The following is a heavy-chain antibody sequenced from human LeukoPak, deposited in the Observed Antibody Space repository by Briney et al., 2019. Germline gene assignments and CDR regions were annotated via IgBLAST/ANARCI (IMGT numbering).Heavy chain of an antibody. Sequence: SETLSLTCTVSGGSISSSSYYWGWIRQPPGKGLEWIGSIYYSGSTYYNPSLKSRVTISVDTSKNQFSLKLSSVTAADTAVYYCARGWLQLELVPNAFDIWGQGTMVTVSS. V-gene: IGHV4-39*07. D-gene: IGHD1-7*01. J-gene: IGHJ3*02. CDR1: GGSISSSSYY. CDR3: ARGWLQLELVPNAFDI. CDR2: IYYSGST.